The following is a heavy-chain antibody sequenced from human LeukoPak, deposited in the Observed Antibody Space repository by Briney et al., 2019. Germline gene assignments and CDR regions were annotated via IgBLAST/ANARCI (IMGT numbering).Heavy chain of an antibody. CDR1: GFTFSSYW. V-gene: IGHV3-7*01. CDR2: IKQDGSEK. CDR3: ARDGIAVAGFDY. J-gene: IGHJ4*02. D-gene: IGHD6-19*01. Sequence: GGSLRLSCTASGFTFSSYWMNWVRQAPGKGLEWVANIKQDGSEKYYVDSVKGRFTISRDNAKKSLYLQMNSLRAEDTAVYYCARDGIAVAGFDYWGQGTLVTVSS.